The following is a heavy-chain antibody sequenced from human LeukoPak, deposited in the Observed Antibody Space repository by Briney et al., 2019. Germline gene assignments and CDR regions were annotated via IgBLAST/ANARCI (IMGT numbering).Heavy chain of an antibody. CDR1: GGSFSGYY. V-gene: IGHV4-34*01. D-gene: IGHD3-3*01. J-gene: IGHJ6*03. Sequence: PSETLSLTCAVSGGSFSGYYWSWIRQPPGKGLEWIGEINHSGSTNYNPSLKSRVTISVDTSKNQFSLKLSSVTAADTAVYYCARLTFNSIFGVVTSYYYYMDVWGKGTTVTVSS. CDR3: ARLTFNSIFGVVTSYYYYMDV. CDR2: INHSGST.